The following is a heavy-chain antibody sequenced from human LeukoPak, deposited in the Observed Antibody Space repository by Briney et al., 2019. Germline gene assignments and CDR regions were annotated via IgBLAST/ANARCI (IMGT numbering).Heavy chain of an antibody. D-gene: IGHD2-2*01. CDR2: IYSGGST. V-gene: IGHV3-53*01. CDR3: AREAAIARQHVGRAFFDY. CDR1: GFTVSSNY. Sequence: GGSLRLSCAASGFTVSSNYMSWVRQAPGKGLEWVSVIYSGGSTYYADSVKGRFTISRDNSKNTLYLQMNSLRAEDTAVYYCAREAAIARQHVGRAFFDYWGQGTLVTVSS. J-gene: IGHJ4*02.